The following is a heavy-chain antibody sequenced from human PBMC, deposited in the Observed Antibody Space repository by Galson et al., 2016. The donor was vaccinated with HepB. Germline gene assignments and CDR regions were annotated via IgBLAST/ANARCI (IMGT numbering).Heavy chain of an antibody. D-gene: IGHD5-18*01. J-gene: IGHJ5*02. CDR2: IIPIFGTA. Sequence: CKASGGPFSSYAISWVRQAPGQGLEWMGGIIPIFGTANYAQKFQGRVTITADESTSTAYMELSSLRSEDTAVYYCARDVDTVIGGWFDPWGQGTLVTVSS. CDR3: ARDVDTVIGGWFDP. CDR1: GGPFSSYA. V-gene: IGHV1-69*01.